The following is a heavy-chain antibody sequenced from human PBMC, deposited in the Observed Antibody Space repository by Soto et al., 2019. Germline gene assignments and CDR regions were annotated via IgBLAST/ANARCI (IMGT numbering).Heavy chain of an antibody. CDR1: GFPFSTYA. D-gene: IGHD3-3*01. CDR2: ISGGGGST. J-gene: IGHJ6*02. CDR3: AKDYGYYDFWSGYSNYYYGMDV. V-gene: IGHV3-23*01. Sequence: VGSVRLSCAASGFPFSTYAMSWVRQAPGKGLEWVSAISGGGGSTYYADSVRGRFTISRDNSKNTLYLQMNSLRAEDTAVYYCAKDYGYYDFWSGYSNYYYGMDVWGQGTTVTVSS.